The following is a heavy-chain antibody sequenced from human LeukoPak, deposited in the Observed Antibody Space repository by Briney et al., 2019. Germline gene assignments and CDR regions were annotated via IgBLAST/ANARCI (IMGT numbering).Heavy chain of an antibody. J-gene: IGHJ4*02. CDR1: GGSISSTTYY. CDR2: IYYSGST. Sequence: PSETLSLTCTVSGGSISSTTYYWAWIRQPPGKGLEWIGSIYYSGSTYYNPSLKSRVTISVDTSKNQFSLKLSSVTAADTAVYYCASVVVPAAMRVRVDYWGQGTLVTVSS. V-gene: IGHV4-39*01. D-gene: IGHD2-2*01. CDR3: ASVVVPAAMRVRVDY.